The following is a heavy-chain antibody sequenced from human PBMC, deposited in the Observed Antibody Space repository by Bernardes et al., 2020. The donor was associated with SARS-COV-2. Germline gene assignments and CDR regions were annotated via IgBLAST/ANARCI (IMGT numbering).Heavy chain of an antibody. V-gene: IGHV4-59*01. CDR3: ATHPGIAAAGTSHFDY. J-gene: IGHJ4*02. CDR2: IYYSGST. D-gene: IGHD6-13*01. CDR1: GGSISSYY. Sequence: SETLSLTCTVSGGSISSYYWSWIRQPPGKGLEWIGYIYYSGSTNYNPSLKSRVTISVDTSKNQFSLKLSSVTAADTAVYYCATHPGIAAAGTSHFDYWGQGTLVTVSS.